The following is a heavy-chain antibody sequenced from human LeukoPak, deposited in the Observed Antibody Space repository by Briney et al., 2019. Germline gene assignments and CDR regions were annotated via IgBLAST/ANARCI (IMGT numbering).Heavy chain of an antibody. V-gene: IGHV4-30-4*01. CDR2: IYYSGST. J-gene: IGHJ3*02. CDR1: GGSISSGDYY. D-gene: IGHD2-15*01. Sequence: SETLSLTCTVSGGSISSGDYYWSWIRQPPGKGLEWIGYIYYSGSTYYNPSLKSRVTISVDTSKNQFSLKLSSVTAADTAVYYCARDVGYCSGGSCPVSAFDIWGQGTMVTVSS. CDR3: ARDVGYCSGGSCPVSAFDI.